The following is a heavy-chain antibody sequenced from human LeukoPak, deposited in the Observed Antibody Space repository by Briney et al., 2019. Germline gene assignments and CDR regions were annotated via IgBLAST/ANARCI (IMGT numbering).Heavy chain of an antibody. D-gene: IGHD2-15*01. Sequence: GGSLRLSCAASGFTFSDYYMSWIRQAPGKGLEWVSYISSSGSTIYYADSVKGRFTISRDNAKNSLYLQMNSLRAEDTAVYYCAADCSGGSCYYAGVDYWGQGTLVTVSS. J-gene: IGHJ4*02. CDR3: AADCSGGSCYYAGVDY. CDR1: GFTFSDYY. V-gene: IGHV3-11*01. CDR2: ISSSGSTI.